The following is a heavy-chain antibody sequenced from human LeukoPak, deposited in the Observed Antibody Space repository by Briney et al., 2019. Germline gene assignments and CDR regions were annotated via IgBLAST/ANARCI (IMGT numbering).Heavy chain of an antibody. V-gene: IGHV1-2*02. CDR3: ARVVVTASPFDY. CDR1: GYTFTGYY. D-gene: IGHD2-21*02. CDR2: INPNSGGT. Sequence: ASVKVSCKASGYTFTGYYMHWVRQAPGQGLEWMGWINPNSGGTNYAQKFQGRVTITRDTSISTAYMELSRLRSDDTAVYYCARVVVTASPFDYWGQGTLVTVSS. J-gene: IGHJ4*02.